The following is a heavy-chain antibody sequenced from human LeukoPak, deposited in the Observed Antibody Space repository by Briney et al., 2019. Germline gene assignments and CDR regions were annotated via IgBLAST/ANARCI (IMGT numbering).Heavy chain of an antibody. CDR2: ISSSGSDK. Sequence: GGSLRLSCAASGFSFSDHEMNWVRQAPGKGLEWVSYISSSGSDKYYPDSVKGRFTISRDNAKNSLYLQMNSLRAEDTAVYYCARRTSGAFAIWGQGPKVTASS. V-gene: IGHV3-48*03. CDR1: GFSFSDHE. J-gene: IGHJ3*02. CDR3: ARRTSGAFAI.